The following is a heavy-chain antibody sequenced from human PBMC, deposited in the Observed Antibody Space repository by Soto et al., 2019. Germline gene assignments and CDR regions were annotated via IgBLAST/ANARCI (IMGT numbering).Heavy chain of an antibody. CDR2: INPNSGGT. CDR3: ARAPNPYSSSSGWFDP. Sequence: ASGKVSCKASGYTFTGYYMHWLRQAPGQGLEWMGWINPNSGGTNYAQKFQGRVTMTRDTSISAAYMELSRLRSDDTAVYYCARAPNPYSSSSGWFDPWGQGTLVTVS. V-gene: IGHV1-2*02. D-gene: IGHD6-6*01. CDR1: GYTFTGYY. J-gene: IGHJ5*02.